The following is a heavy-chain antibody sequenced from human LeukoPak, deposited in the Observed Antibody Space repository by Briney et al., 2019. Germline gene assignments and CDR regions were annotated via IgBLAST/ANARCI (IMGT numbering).Heavy chain of an antibody. D-gene: IGHD3-16*02. CDR1: GFTFSSYA. CDR3: AKELRKGELSAVFDY. V-gene: IGHV3-23*01. J-gene: IGHJ4*02. Sequence: PGGSLRLSCAASGFTFSSYAMSWVRQAPGKGLEWVSAISSSGGSTYYADSVKGRFTISRDNSKNTLYLQMNSLRAEDTAVYYCAKELRKGELSAVFDYWGQGTLVTVSS. CDR2: ISSSGGST.